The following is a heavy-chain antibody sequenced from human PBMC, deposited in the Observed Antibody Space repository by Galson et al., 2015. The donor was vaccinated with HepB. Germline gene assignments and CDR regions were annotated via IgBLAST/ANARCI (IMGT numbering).Heavy chain of an antibody. CDR2: IRSKAYGGTT. CDR3: TRGQSYDSSGYYQYYFDY. D-gene: IGHD3-22*01. V-gene: IGHV3-49*04. J-gene: IGHJ4*02. CDR1: GFTFGDYA. Sequence: SLRLSCAASGFTFGDYAMSWVRQAPGKGLEWVGFIRSKAYGGTTEYAASVKGRFTISRDDSKSIAYLQVNSLKTEDTAVYYCTRGQSYDSSGYYQYYFDYWGQGTLVTVSS.